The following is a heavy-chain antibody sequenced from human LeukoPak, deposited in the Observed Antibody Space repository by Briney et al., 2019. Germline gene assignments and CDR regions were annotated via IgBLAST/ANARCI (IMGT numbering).Heavy chain of an antibody. V-gene: IGHV1-2*02. J-gene: IGHJ4*02. D-gene: IGHD5-24*01. CDR3: ARTTEMATIDY. CDR1: GYTFTSYD. CDR2: INPNSGGT. Sequence: RASVKVSCKASGYTFTSYDINWVRQAPGQGLEWMGWINPNSGGTNYAQKFQGRVTMTRDTSISTAYMELSRLRSDDTAVYYCARTTEMATIDYWGQGTLVTVSS.